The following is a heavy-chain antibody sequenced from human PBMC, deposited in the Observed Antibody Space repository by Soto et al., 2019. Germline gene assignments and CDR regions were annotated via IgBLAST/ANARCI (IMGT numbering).Heavy chain of an antibody. J-gene: IGHJ6*02. CDR2: ISYDGRNK. CDR3: ARGHSTSYYHYGLDV. V-gene: IGHV3-30*04. D-gene: IGHD3-10*01. Sequence: GGSLRLSCAASGFTFSNNAMHWVRQAPGKGLEWVALISYDGRNKCYADSVKGRLTISRDNSKNTLYLQMDSLRAEDTAVYYCARGHSTSYYHYGLDVWGLGTTVTAP. CDR1: GFTFSNNA.